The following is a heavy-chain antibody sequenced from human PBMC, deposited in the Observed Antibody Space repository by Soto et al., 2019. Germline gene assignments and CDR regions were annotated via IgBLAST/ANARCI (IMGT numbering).Heavy chain of an antibody. CDR1: GFTFSSYS. J-gene: IGHJ4*02. D-gene: IGHD5-18*01. Sequence: GGSLRLSCAASGFTFSSYSMNWVRQAPGKGLEWVSYISSSSSTIYYADSVKGRFTISRDNAKNSLYLQMNSLRDEDTAVYYCARGRGYSYGYSPTTFDYWGQGTLVTVSS. CDR3: ARGRGYSYGYSPTTFDY. CDR2: ISSSSSTI. V-gene: IGHV3-48*02.